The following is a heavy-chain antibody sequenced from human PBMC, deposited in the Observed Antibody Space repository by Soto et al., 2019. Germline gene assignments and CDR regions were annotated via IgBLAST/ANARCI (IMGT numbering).Heavy chain of an antibody. D-gene: IGHD3-9*01. CDR2: IIPIFGTT. V-gene: IGHV1-69*06. CDR3: ARSPVLRYFDWLLFDY. CDR1: GGTFSSYA. Sequence: QVQLVQSGAEVKKPGSSVKVSCKASGGTFSSYAISWVRQAPGQGLEWMGGIIPIFGTTNYAQKFQGRVTITADKSTSTAYMELSSLRSEDTAVYYCARSPVLRYFDWLLFDYWGQGTLVTVSS. J-gene: IGHJ4*02.